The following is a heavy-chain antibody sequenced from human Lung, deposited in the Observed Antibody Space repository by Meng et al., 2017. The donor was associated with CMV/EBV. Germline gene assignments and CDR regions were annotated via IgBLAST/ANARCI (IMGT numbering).Heavy chain of an antibody. Sequence: KVSCKASGFSFTNSWVGWVRQMPGKGLEWMAFIYPGDSETKYSPAFQGQVTISADKSISTAYLQWSSLKASDTAMYYCAKAPNLYYYYGLDVWGQGTTVXVSS. J-gene: IGHJ6*02. CDR2: IYPGDSET. CDR3: AKAPNLYYYYGLDV. V-gene: IGHV5-51*01. CDR1: GFSFTNSW.